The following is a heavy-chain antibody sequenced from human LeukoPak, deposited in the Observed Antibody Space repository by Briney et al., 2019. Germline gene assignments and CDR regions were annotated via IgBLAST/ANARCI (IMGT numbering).Heavy chain of an antibody. D-gene: IGHD4-17*01. V-gene: IGHV3-23*01. CDR2: ISGSGGST. J-gene: IGHJ4*02. CDR3: ARRDHGDYGEEY. Sequence: GGSLRLSCAASGFTFSSYGMSWVRQAPGKVLEWVSSISGSGGSTYYADSVKGRFTISRDNAKNSLSLQMNSLRAEDTAVYYCARRDHGDYGEEYWGQGTLVTVSS. CDR1: GFTFSSYG.